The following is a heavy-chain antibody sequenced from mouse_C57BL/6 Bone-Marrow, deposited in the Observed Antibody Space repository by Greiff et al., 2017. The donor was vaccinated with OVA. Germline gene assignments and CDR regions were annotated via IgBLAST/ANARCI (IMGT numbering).Heavy chain of an antibody. J-gene: IGHJ4*01. V-gene: IGHV1-61*01. D-gene: IGHD1-1*01. CDR1: GYTFTSYW. Sequence: QVQLQQPGAELVRPGSSVKLSCKASGYTFTSYWMDWVKQRPGQGLEWIGNIYPSDSETHYNQKFKDKATLTVDKSSSTAYMWLSSLSSEDSAVYYCARRGYYGSSWGAMDYWGQGTSVTVSS. CDR3: ARRGYYGSSWGAMDY. CDR2: IYPSDSET.